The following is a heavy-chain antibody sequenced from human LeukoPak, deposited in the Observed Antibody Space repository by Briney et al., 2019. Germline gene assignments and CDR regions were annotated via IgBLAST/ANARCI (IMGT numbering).Heavy chain of an antibody. CDR1: GFTFSSYG. CDR3: ARGRLRDYYGSGSYSPTDY. D-gene: IGHD3-10*01. V-gene: IGHV3-33*01. CDR2: IWYDGSNK. J-gene: IGHJ4*02. Sequence: PGGSLRLSCAASGFTFSSYGMHWVRQAPGKGLEWVAVIWYDGSNKYYADSVKGRFTISRDNSKNTLYLQMNSLRAEDTAVYYCARGRLRDYYGSGSYSPTDYWGQGTLVTVSS.